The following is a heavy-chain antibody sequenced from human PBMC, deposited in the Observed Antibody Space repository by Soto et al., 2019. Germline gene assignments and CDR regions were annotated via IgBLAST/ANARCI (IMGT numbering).Heavy chain of an antibody. V-gene: IGHV4-59*08. CDR1: GGSISNHY. Sequence: PSETLSLTCTVSGGSISNHYWNWIRQPPGKALEWIGYVYYSGNTDYNPSLRSRVTMSVDTSKNQFSLRLSSVTAADTAVYYCASGTIYHSYGMDVWGQGKMVTVSS. D-gene: IGHD2-2*01. CDR2: VYYSGNT. J-gene: IGHJ6*02. CDR3: ASGTIYHSYGMDV.